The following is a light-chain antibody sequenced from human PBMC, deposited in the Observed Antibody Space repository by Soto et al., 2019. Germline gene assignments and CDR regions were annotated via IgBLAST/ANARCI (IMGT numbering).Light chain of an antibody. V-gene: IGLV1-40*01. CDR3: QSYDSRLSGWV. J-gene: IGLJ3*02. CDR1: SSNIGAGYD. CDR2: GNS. Sequence: QSVLTQPPSVSGAPGQRVTISCTESSSNIGAGYDVHWYQQLPGTAPKLLIYGNSNRPSGVPDRFSGSKSGTSASLAITGLQAGDEADYYCQSYDSRLSGWVFGGGTKLTVL.